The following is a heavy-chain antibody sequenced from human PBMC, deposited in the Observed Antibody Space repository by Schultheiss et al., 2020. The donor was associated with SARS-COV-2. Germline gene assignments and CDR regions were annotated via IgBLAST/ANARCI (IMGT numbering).Heavy chain of an antibody. Sequence: SETLSLTCTVSGGSISSGGYYWSWIRQHPGKGLEWIGEINHSGSTNYNPSLKSRVTISVDTSKNQFSLKLSSVTAADTAVYYCPIRASNYYGSGRAFDIWGQGTMVTVSS. CDR3: PIRASNYYGSGRAFDI. V-gene: IGHV4-39*07. D-gene: IGHD3-10*01. CDR2: INHSGST. CDR1: GGSISSGGYY. J-gene: IGHJ3*02.